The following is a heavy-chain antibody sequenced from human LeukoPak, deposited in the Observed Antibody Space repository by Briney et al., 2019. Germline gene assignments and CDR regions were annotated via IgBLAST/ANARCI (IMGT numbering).Heavy chain of an antibody. V-gene: IGHV4-34*01. J-gene: IGHJ4*03. CDR1: GGSFSRYY. CDR2: INHRGDT. D-gene: IGHD1-1*01. CDR3: ARGPTRSETGYFDY. Sequence: SETLSHTCAVYGGSFSRYYWSWIRQSPGKGLEWIAEINHRGDTNYNPSVKSRVTISVDTSKNQFSLKVTSLTAADTAVYFCARGPTRSETGYFDYWGQGTLVTVSS.